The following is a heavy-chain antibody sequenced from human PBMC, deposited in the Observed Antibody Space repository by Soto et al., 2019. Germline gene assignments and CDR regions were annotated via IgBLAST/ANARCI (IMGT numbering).Heavy chain of an antibody. CDR2: IIPILGIA. Sequence: SVKVSCKASGGTFSSYTISWVRQAPGQGLEWMGRIIPILGIANYAQKFQGRVTITADKSTSTAYMELSSLRSEDTAVYYCARGFNWNDAAFYWGQGTLVTVSS. CDR1: GGTFSSYT. D-gene: IGHD1-20*01. CDR3: ARGFNWNDAAFY. V-gene: IGHV1-69*02. J-gene: IGHJ4*02.